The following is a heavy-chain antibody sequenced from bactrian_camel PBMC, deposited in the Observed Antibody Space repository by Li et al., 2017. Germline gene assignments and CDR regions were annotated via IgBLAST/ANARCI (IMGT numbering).Heavy chain of an antibody. J-gene: IGHJ4*01. Sequence: QLVESGGGSVQAGGSLRISCSVPENYCMGWFRQAPGKKRVWVAHIDSDDRATYTDSVKERFTISKDKLRNTLYPQMNSLKPDDAGMYYCAAAPENKYWRACRLEQSGYAFWGQGTKVTVS. V-gene: IGHV3S53*01. D-gene: IGHD1*01. CDR1: ENYC. CDR3: AAAPENKYWRACRLEQSGYAF. CDR2: IDSDDRA.